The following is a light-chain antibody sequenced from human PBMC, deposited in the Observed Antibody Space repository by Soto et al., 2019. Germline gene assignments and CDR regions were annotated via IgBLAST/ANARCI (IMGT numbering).Light chain of an antibody. Sequence: EIVMTQSPATLSVSPGERATLSCGASQTVGSNLAWYQQKRGQAPRLLIYDASTRATGIPARFSGSGSGTDFTLTISSLQSEDFALYYCQQYNYWPRTFGQGSKLEIK. J-gene: IGKJ2*01. CDR2: DAS. V-gene: IGKV3D-15*01. CDR1: QTVGSN. CDR3: QQYNYWPRT.